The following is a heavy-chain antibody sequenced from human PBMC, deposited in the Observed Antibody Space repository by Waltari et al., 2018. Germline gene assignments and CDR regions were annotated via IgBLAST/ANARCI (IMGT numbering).Heavy chain of an antibody. CDR1: GGSISSYY. CDR2: IYTSGGT. J-gene: IGHJ4*02. D-gene: IGHD3-16*01. CDR3: ARGGFWGRVDY. V-gene: IGHV4-4*09. Sequence: QVQLQESGPGLVKPSETLSLTCTVSGGSISSYYWSWIRQPPGKGLEWIVYIYTSGGTNYNPSRKSRVTISVDTSKNQFSLKLSSVTAADTAVYYCARGGFWGRVDYWGQGTLVTVSS.